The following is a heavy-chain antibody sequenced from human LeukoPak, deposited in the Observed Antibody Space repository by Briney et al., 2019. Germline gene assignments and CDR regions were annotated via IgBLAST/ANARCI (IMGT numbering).Heavy chain of an antibody. D-gene: IGHD2-2*01. Sequence: GGSLRLSCAASGFTFSSYSMNWVRQAPGKGLERVSYISTSSNTIYYADSVKGRFTISRDNAKNSLYLQMNSLRAEDMAVYYCARALGYCSSTSCYGDFDYWGQGTLVTVSS. CDR2: ISTSSNTI. CDR1: GFTFSSYS. J-gene: IGHJ4*02. CDR3: ARALGYCSSTSCYGDFDY. V-gene: IGHV3-48*01.